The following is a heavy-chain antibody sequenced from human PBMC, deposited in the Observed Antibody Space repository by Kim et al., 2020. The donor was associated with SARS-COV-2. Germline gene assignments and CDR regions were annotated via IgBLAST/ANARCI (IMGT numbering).Heavy chain of an antibody. D-gene: IGHD5-12*01. CDR3: ARDFPSGYDVPP. Sequence: YADSVKGRFTISRDNAKNSLYLQMNSLRAEDTAVYYCARDFPSGYDVPPWGQGTLVTVSS. J-gene: IGHJ5*02. V-gene: IGHV3-48*03.